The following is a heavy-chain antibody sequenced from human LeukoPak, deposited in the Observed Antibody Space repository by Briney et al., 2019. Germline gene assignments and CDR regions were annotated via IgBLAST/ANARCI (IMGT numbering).Heavy chain of an antibody. CDR2: IYYSGST. Sequence: SETLSLTCTVSGGSISSSSYYWGWIRQPPGKGLEWIGSIYYSGSTYYNPSLKSRVTISVDTSKNQFSLKLSSVTTTDTAVYYCASLVNTYYYDNSGYYDYWGQGTLVTVSS. V-gene: IGHV4-39*01. D-gene: IGHD3-22*01. CDR3: ASLVNTYYYDNSGYYDY. J-gene: IGHJ4*02. CDR1: GGSISSSSYY.